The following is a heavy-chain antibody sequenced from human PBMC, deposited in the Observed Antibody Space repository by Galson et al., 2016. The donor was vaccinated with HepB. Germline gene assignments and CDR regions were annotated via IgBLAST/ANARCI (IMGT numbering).Heavy chain of an antibody. D-gene: IGHD6-19*01. J-gene: IGHJ4*02. CDR1: GSTFTNHW. V-gene: IGHV5-51*01. CDR3: AGRDSGWSLCDC. CDR2: IYPGDSDT. Sequence: QSGAEVTKPGESLKISCQGSGSTFTNHWIGWVRQMPGKGLEWMGIIYPGDSDTRYSPSFQGQVTISADKSTRTAYLQWSSLKASDTAKYYCAGRDSGWSLCDCWGQGTLLPVSS.